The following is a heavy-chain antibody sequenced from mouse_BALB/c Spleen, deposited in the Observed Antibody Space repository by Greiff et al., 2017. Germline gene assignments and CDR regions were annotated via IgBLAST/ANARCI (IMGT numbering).Heavy chain of an antibody. J-gene: IGHJ3*01. CDR3: ARIYDGSFAY. Sequence: EVKLVESGGGLVQPGGSRKLSCAASGFTFSSFGMHWVRQAPEKGLEWVAYISSGSSTIHYADTVKGRFTISRDNPKHTLFLQMTSLRSEDTAMYYCARIYDGSFAYWGQGTLVTVSA. D-gene: IGHD2-3*01. CDR2: ISSGSSTI. V-gene: IGHV5-17*02. CDR1: GFTFSSFG.